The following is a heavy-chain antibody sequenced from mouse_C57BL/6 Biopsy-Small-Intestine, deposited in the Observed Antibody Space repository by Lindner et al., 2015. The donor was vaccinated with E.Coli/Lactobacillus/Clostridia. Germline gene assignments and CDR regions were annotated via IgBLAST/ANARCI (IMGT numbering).Heavy chain of an antibody. V-gene: IGHV1-4*01. CDR3: ARRKDYDYDWYFDV. D-gene: IGHD2-4*01. J-gene: IGHJ1*03. Sequence: VQLQESGAELARPGASVKMSCKASGYTFTSYTMHWVKQGPGQGLEWIGYINPSSGYTKYNQKFKDKATLTADKSSSTAYMQLSSLTSEDSAVYYCARRKDYDYDWYFDVWGTGTTVTVSS. CDR2: INPSSGYT. CDR1: GYTFTSYT.